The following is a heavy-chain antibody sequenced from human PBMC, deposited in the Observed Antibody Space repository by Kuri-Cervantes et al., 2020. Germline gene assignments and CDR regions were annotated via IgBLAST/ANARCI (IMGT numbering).Heavy chain of an antibody. Sequence: SVKVSCKASGGTFSSYAISWVRQAPGQGLEWMGGIIPIFGTANYAQKFQGRVTITTDESTSTAYMELSSLRSEDTAVYYCARDLSVVLSTYYYDSSGDLVLRYWGQGTLVTVSS. CDR3: ARDLSVVLSTYYYDSSGDLVLRY. V-gene: IGHV1-69*05. CDR2: IIPIFGTA. CDR1: GGTFSSYA. J-gene: IGHJ4*02. D-gene: IGHD3-22*01.